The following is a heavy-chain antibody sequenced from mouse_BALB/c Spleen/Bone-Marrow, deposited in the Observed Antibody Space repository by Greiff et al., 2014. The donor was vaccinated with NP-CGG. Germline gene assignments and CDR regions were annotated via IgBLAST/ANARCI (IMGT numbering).Heavy chain of an antibody. CDR2: IYPGDGDT. Sequence: VKLQESGAELVRPGSSVKISRKASGYAFSSYWMNWVKQRPGQGLEWIGQIYPGDGDTNYSGKFKGKATLTADESSSTAYMQLSSLTSEDSAVYFCAFGNYDFDYWGQGTTLTVSS. D-gene: IGHD2-1*01. V-gene: IGHV1-80*01. CDR1: GYAFSSYW. J-gene: IGHJ2*01. CDR3: AFGNYDFDY.